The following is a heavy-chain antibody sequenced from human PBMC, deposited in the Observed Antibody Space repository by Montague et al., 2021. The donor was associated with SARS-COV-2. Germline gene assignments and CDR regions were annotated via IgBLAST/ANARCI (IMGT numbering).Heavy chain of an antibody. V-gene: IGHV4/OR15-8*01. CDR2: IQHSGTL. CDR3: ARRIRITVFRGVPLTTHSLES. CDR1: NASITTSNW. J-gene: IGHJ4*02. Sequence: SETLSLTCTVSNASITTSNWWTWVRQAPGKGLERVGEIQHSGTLNYNPSLKSRVTISVDTSKNHFSLNLNSVTAADTALYFCARRIRITVFRGVPLTTHSLESWGQGIMVTVSS. D-gene: IGHD3-10*01.